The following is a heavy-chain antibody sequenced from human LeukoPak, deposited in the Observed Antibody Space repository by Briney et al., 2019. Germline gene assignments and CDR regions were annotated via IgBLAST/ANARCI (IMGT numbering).Heavy chain of an antibody. CDR3: ARAGPRVVAATRLYAFDI. CDR2: ISYDGSNK. CDR1: GFTFSSYG. Sequence: PGGSLRLSCAASGFTFSSYGMHWVRQAPGKGLEWVAVISYDGSNKYYADSVKGRFTISRDNSKNTLYLQMDSLRAEDTAVYYCARAGPRVVAATRLYAFDIWGQGTMVTVSS. D-gene: IGHD2-15*01. V-gene: IGHV3-30*03. J-gene: IGHJ3*02.